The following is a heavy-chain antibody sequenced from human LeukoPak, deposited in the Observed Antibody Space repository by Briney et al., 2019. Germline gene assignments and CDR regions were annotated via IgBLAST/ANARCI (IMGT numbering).Heavy chain of an antibody. Sequence: GGSLRLSCAASGFTFSDYYMSWIRQAPGKGLEWVSYISSSSSYTNYADSVKGRFTISRDNAKNSLYLQMNSLRAEDTAVYCCARDVEGFYYYGMDVWGKGTTVTVSS. CDR2: ISSSSSYT. J-gene: IGHJ6*04. V-gene: IGHV3-11*06. CDR1: GFTFSDYY. D-gene: IGHD2-15*01. CDR3: ARDVEGFYYYGMDV.